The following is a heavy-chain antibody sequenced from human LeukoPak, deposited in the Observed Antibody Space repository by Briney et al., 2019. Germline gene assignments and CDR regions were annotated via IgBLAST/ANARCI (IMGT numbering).Heavy chain of an antibody. D-gene: IGHD6-19*01. CDR1: GFTFSNYG. CDR3: AKTVAGSFYFDY. V-gene: IGHV3-30*02. CDR2: IRYDGSNK. Sequence: GGSLRLSCAASGFTFSNYGIHWVRQSPGKGVQWVTFIRYDGSNKYYADSVKGRFTISRDNSKNTLYLQMNSLRAEDTAVYYCAKTVAGSFYFDYWGQGTLVTVSS. J-gene: IGHJ4*02.